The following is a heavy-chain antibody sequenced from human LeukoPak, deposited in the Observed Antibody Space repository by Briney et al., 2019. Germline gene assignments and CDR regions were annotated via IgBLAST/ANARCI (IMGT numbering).Heavy chain of an antibody. Sequence: PGGSLRLSCAASGFTVSSNYMSWVRQAPGKGLEWVSVIYSGGSTYYADSVKGRFTISRDNSKNTLYLQMSSLRAEDTAVYYCAKDIVVVPAASGAFDIWGQGTMVTVSS. D-gene: IGHD2-2*01. CDR2: IYSGGST. J-gene: IGHJ3*02. CDR3: AKDIVVVPAASGAFDI. V-gene: IGHV3-66*01. CDR1: GFTVSSNY.